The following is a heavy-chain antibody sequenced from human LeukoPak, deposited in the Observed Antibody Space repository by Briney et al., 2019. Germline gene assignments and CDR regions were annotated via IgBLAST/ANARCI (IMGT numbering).Heavy chain of an antibody. Sequence: PSETLSLTCTVSGGSISSSSYYWGWIRQPPGKGLEWIGSIYYSGSTYYNPSLKSRVTISVDTSKNQFSLKLSSVTAADTAVYYCARRGPTYYYGSSGYYFDYWGQGTLVTVSS. CDR2: IYYSGST. CDR3: ARRGPTYYYGSSGYYFDY. D-gene: IGHD3-22*01. J-gene: IGHJ4*02. CDR1: GGSISSSSYY. V-gene: IGHV4-39*01.